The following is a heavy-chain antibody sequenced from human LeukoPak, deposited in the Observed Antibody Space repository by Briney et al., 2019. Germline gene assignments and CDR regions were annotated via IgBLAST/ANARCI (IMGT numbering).Heavy chain of an antibody. D-gene: IGHD4-17*01. Sequence: SETLYLTCAVYGGSFSGYYWSWIRQPPGKGLEWIGEINHSGSTNYNPSLKSRVTISVDTSKNQFSLKLSSVTAADTAVYYCARHAIKDYGDYGFDYWGQGTLVTVSS. CDR2: INHSGST. CDR1: GGSFSGYY. V-gene: IGHV4-34*01. CDR3: ARHAIKDYGDYGFDY. J-gene: IGHJ4*02.